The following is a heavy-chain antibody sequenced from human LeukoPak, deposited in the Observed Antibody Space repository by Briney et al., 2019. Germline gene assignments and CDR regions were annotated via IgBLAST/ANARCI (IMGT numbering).Heavy chain of an antibody. CDR1: GFTFSSYT. CDR2: ITTSDGNT. Sequence: GGSLRLSCEASGFTFSSYTMSWVRQAPGKGLEWVSTITTSDGNTYYADSVKGRFTVSRDNSKNTLYLQMNSLRAEDTAVYYCASSWGALNSLFYWGQGTLVTVSS. D-gene: IGHD3-16*01. J-gene: IGHJ4*02. CDR3: ASSWGALNSLFY. V-gene: IGHV3-23*01.